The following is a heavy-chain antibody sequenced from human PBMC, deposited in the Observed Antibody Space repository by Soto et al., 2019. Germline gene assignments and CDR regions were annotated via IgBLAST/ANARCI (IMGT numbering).Heavy chain of an antibody. CDR3: ARQVEGRDGYNYPFDY. CDR1: GGSISSYY. V-gene: IGHV4-59*08. Sequence: SETLSLTCTVSGGSISSYYWSWIRQPPGKGLEWIGYIYYSGSTNYNPSLKSRVTISVDTSKNRFSLKLSSVTAADTAVYYCARQVEGRDGYNYPFDYWGQGTLVTVSS. CDR2: IYYSGST. D-gene: IGHD5-12*01. J-gene: IGHJ4*02.